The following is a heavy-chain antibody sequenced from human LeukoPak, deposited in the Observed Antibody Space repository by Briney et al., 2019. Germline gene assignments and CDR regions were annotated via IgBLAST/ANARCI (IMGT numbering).Heavy chain of an antibody. CDR1: GFTFSSYA. CDR3: AKGRTVSPWDY. D-gene: IGHD4-11*01. J-gene: IGHJ4*02. Sequence: PGRSLRLSCAASGFTFSSYAMHWVRQAPGKGLEWVSAVSGGGTSTYYGDSVKGRFTISRDNSKNTLYLQMNSLRAEDTAVYYCAKGRTVSPWDYWGQGTLVTVSS. CDR2: VSGGGTST. V-gene: IGHV3-23*02.